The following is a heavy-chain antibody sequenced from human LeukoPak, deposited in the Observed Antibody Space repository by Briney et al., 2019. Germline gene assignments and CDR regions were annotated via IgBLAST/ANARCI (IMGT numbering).Heavy chain of an antibody. CDR3: ARGGGLDV. V-gene: IGHV3-7*03. J-gene: IGHJ6*02. CDR2: INHNGNVN. CDR1: GFTFSSYW. D-gene: IGHD3-16*01. Sequence: GGSLRLSCAASGFTFSSYWTSWVRQAPGKGLEWVASINHNGNVNYYVDSVEGRFTISRDNAKNSLYLQMSNLRAEDTAVYFCARGGGLDVWGQGATVTVSS.